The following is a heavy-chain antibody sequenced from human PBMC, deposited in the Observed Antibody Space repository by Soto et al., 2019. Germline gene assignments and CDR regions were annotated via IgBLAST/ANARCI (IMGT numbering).Heavy chain of an antibody. D-gene: IGHD6-13*01. V-gene: IGHV3-30*18. CDR2: ISYDGSNR. J-gene: IGHJ4*01. CDR3: TKSGSSSWYEAYY. CDR1: GFTFSSYG. Sequence: QVQLVESGGGVVQPGRSLRLSCAASGFTFSSYGMHWVRQAPGKGLEWVAVISYDGSNRYYADSVKGRFTISRDNSKNTLYRQINSVRAEDTAVYYCTKSGSSSWYEAYYCGHGTLVTVAA.